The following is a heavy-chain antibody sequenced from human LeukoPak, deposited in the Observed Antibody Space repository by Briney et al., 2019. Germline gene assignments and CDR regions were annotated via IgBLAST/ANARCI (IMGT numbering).Heavy chain of an antibody. CDR1: GGSFSGYY. D-gene: IGHD5-12*01. Sequence: SETLSLTCAVYGGSFSGYYWSWIRQPPGKGLEWIGEINHSGSTNYNPSLKSRVTISVDTSKNQFSLKLSSVTAADTAVYYCARPNSGYDLLPLNYYMDVWGKGTTVTVSS. CDR3: ARPNSGYDLLPLNYYMDV. J-gene: IGHJ6*03. V-gene: IGHV4-34*01. CDR2: INHSGST.